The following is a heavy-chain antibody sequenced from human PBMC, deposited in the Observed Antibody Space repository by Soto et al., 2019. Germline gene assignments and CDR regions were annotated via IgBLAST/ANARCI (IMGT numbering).Heavy chain of an antibody. CDR3: ARELAEGDY. Sequence: SETLSLTCTVSGGSISSSSYYWGWIRQPPGKGLEWIGSIYYSGSTYYNPSLKSRVTISVDTSKNQFSLKLSSVTAAATAVYYCARELAEGDYWGQGTLVTVSS. CDR1: GGSISSSSYY. CDR2: IYYSGST. V-gene: IGHV4-39*07. J-gene: IGHJ4*02. D-gene: IGHD1-1*01.